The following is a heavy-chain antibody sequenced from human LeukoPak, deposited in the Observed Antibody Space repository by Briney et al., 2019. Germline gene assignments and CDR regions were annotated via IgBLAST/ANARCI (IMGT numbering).Heavy chain of an antibody. V-gene: IGHV3-23*01. Sequence: GESLTLSCAASGFTFRNYAMAWVRQAPGNGLEWVSAVGGTGRSTSYSDFVKGRFTISRDNSKYTLSLQMTSLRVEDTALYYCVRGPPYIQLGPVSHYFDQWGQGTLVTVSS. CDR2: VGGTGRST. J-gene: IGHJ4*02. D-gene: IGHD1-1*01. CDR1: GFTFRNYA. CDR3: VRGPPYIQLGPVSHYFDQ.